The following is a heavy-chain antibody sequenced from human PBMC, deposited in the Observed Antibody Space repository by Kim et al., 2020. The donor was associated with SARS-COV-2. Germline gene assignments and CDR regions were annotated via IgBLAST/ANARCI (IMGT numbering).Heavy chain of an antibody. CDR2: ISWNSGSI. J-gene: IGHJ4*02. V-gene: IGHV3-9*01. D-gene: IGHD3-22*01. CDR1: GFTFGYYA. CDR3: AKDPYYYDSSGYPYYFDY. Sequence: GGSLRLSCAASGFTFGYYAMHWVRQAPGKGLEWVSGISWNSGSIGYADSVKGRFTISRDNAKNSLYLQMNSLRAEDTALYYCAKDPYYYDSSGYPYYFDYWGQGTLVTVSS.